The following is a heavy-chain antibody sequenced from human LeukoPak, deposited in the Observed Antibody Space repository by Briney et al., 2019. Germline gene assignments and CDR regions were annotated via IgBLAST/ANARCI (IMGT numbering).Heavy chain of an antibody. CDR2: ISGSGGGT. D-gene: IGHD6-13*01. CDR1: EFSFPNYA. CDR3: AKAVGRISWSFDY. V-gene: IGHV3-23*01. J-gene: IGHJ4*02. Sequence: GGSLGLSCVGSEFSFPNYAMSWVRQAPGRGLEWVSSISGSGGGTYYADSVKGRFTISRDNSESTLYLQMDSLRGDDAAVYYCAKAVGRISWSFDYWGQGALVTVSS.